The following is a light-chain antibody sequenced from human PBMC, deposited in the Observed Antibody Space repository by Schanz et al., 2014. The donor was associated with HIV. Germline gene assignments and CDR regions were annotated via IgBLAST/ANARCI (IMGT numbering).Light chain of an antibody. CDR2: DVN. J-gene: IGLJ3*02. Sequence: QSALTQPASLSGSPGQSITISCTEINSDVGGYNFVSWYQQHPGKAPKLMVYDVNYRPSGVSNRFSGSKSGNTASLTISGLQAEDEADYYCSSYTSSSTLVFGGGTKLTVL. CDR3: SSYTSSSTLV. CDR1: NSDVGGYNF. V-gene: IGLV2-14*01.